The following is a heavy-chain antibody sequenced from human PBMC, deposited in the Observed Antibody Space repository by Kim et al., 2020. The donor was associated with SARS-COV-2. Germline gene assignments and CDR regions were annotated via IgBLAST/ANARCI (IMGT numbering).Heavy chain of an antibody. Sequence: SETLSLTCTVSGGSISSGGYYWSWIRQHPGKGLEWIGYIYYSGSTYYNPSLKSRVTISVETSKNQFSLKLSSVTAADTGVDYCARGRITRVGVVTEFDYWGQGTRVTV. CDR3: ARGRITRVGVVTEFDY. J-gene: IGHJ4*02. CDR2: IYYSGST. D-gene: IGHD3-3*01. V-gene: IGHV4-31*03. CDR1: GGSISSGGYY.